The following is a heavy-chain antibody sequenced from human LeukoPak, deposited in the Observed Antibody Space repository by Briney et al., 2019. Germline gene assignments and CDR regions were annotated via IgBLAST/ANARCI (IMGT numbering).Heavy chain of an antibody. V-gene: IGHV1-2*02. D-gene: IGHD6-19*01. CDR1: GYTFTGYY. J-gene: IGHJ4*02. CDR3: ARDMSSGWLDY. Sequence: ASVKVSCKASGYTFTGYYMHWVRQAPGQGLEWMGWINPNSGGTNYAQKFQGRVTMTRDTSTSTVYMELSSLRSEDTAVYYCARDMSSGWLDYWGQGTLVTVSS. CDR2: INPNSGGT.